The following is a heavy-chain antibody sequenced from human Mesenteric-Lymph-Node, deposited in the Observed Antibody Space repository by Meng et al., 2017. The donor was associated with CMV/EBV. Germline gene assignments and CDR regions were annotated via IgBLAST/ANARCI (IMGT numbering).Heavy chain of an antibody. CDR2: IYYSGST. J-gene: IGHJ6*02. CDR1: GGSISSSSYY. CDR3: ARGRLGSSGYRGVYYYYYGMDV. V-gene: IGHV4-39*07. Sequence: SETLSLTCTVSGGSISSSSYYWGWIRQPPGKGLEWIGSIYYSGSTYYNPSLKSRVTISVDTSKNQFSLKLSSVTAADTAVYYCARGRLGSSGYRGVYYYYYGMDVWGQGTTVTVSS. D-gene: IGHD3-22*01.